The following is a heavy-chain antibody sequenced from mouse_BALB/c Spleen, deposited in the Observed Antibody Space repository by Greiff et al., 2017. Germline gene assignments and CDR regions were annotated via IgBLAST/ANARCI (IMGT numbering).Heavy chain of an antibody. CDR2: IYPGSGST. D-gene: IGHD2-2*01. CDR1: GYNFTSYW. V-gene: IGHV1-55*01. J-gene: IGHJ3*01. CDR3: ARDGYDGFAY. Sequence: QVQLKQPGAELVKPGTSVKLSCKASGYNFTSYWINWVKLRPGQGLEWIGDIYPGSGSTNYNEKFKSKATLTVDTSSSTAYMQLSSLASEDSALYYCARDGYDGFAYWGQGTLVTVSA.